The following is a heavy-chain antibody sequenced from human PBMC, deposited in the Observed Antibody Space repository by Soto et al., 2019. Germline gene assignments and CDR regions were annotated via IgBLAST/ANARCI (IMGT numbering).Heavy chain of an antibody. V-gene: IGHV1-69*01. Sequence: QVQLVRSGAEVKKPGSSVKVSCKASGGTFSSYAISWVRQAPGQGLEWMGGIIPIFGTANYAQKFQGRVTITADESTSTAYMELSSLRSEDTAVYYCARNRYSSSWYGSYYYYYGMDVWGQGTTVTVSS. CDR3: ARNRYSSSWYGSYYYYYGMDV. CDR2: IIPIFGTA. J-gene: IGHJ6*02. CDR1: GGTFSSYA. D-gene: IGHD6-13*01.